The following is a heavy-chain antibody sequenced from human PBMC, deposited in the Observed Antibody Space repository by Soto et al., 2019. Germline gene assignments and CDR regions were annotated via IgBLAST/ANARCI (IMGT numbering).Heavy chain of an antibody. CDR3: ARDLFDY. CDR1: GFTFTNYW. CDR2: INEDGSEK. Sequence: GGSLRLSCAASGFTFTNYWMNWVRQAPGKGLEWVANINEDGSEKYYVDSAKGRFTISRDNAKNSLYLQMSSLRAEDTAVYYCARDLFDYWGQGTLVTVSS. J-gene: IGHJ4*02. V-gene: IGHV3-7*01.